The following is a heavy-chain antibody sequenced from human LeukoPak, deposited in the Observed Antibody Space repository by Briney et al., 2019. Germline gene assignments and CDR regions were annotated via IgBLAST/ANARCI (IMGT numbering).Heavy chain of an antibody. CDR1: GYTFTGYY. J-gene: IGHJ4*02. Sequence: ASVKVSCKASGYTFTGYYMHWVRQAPGQGLEWMGWINPNSGDTNSAQKFQGRVTMTRDTSITTAYMELSRLRSDDTAVYYCARDGNFDYWGQGTLVTVSS. CDR2: INPNSGDT. CDR3: ARDGNFDY. V-gene: IGHV1-2*02.